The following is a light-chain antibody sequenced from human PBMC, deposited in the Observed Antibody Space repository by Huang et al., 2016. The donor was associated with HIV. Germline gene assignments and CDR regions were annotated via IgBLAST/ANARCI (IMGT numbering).Light chain of an antibody. J-gene: IGKJ4*01. CDR3: QQINSYPLT. V-gene: IGKV1-9*01. CDR2: GAA. Sequence: IQLTQSPSSLSASVGVRITITCRASPSTNHYLTWYQQQPVKAPQFLIYGAATLDTGVPAGFSGRGSGTDVTHTISGLQPEDFATYYWQQINSYPLTFGGGTKVEIK. CDR1: PSTNHY.